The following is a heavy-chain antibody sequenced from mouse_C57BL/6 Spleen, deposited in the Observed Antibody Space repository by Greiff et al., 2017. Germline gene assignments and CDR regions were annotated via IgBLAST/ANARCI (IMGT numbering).Heavy chain of an antibody. J-gene: IGHJ4*01. V-gene: IGHV14-4*01. CDR2: IAPENGDT. CDR3: TTGLITSRNAMDY. CDR1: GFNIKDAY. D-gene: IGHD1-1*01. Sequence: EVQLQQSGAELVRPGASVTLSCTASGFNIKDAYMHWVKQRPDQGLEWIGWIAPENGDTEYASKFQGKATITADTSSNTAYLQLSSLTSEDTAVYYCTTGLITSRNAMDYWGQGTSVTVAS.